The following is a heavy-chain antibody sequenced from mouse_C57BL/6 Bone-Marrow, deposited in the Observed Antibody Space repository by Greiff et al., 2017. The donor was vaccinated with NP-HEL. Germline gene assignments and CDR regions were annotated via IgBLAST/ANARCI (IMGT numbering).Heavy chain of an antibody. J-gene: IGHJ3*01. D-gene: IGHD4-1*01. CDR2: IRLKSDNYAT. V-gene: IGHV6-3*01. Sequence: EVHLVESGGGLVQPGGSMKLSCVASGFTFSNYWMNWVRQSPEKGLEWVAQIRLKSDNYATHYAESVKGRFTISRDDSKSSVYLQMNNLRAEDTGIYYCTGPELGFSWFAYWGQGTLVTVSA. CDR1: GFTFSNYW. CDR3: TGPELGFSWFAY.